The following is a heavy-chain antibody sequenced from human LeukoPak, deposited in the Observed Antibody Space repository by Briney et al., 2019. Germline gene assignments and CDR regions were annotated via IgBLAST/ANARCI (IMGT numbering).Heavy chain of an antibody. Sequence: GASVKVSCKTSGYSFTSYGVSWVRQAPGQGLEWMGWIGAYNVNSKYAQKLQDRLTMTTDTSTSTAYMELRSLRSDDTALYYCARDSPRITVAGGPDYWGQGTLVTVSS. CDR1: GYSFTSYG. J-gene: IGHJ4*02. V-gene: IGHV1-18*01. CDR3: ARDSPRITVAGGPDY. CDR2: IGAYNVNS. D-gene: IGHD6-19*01.